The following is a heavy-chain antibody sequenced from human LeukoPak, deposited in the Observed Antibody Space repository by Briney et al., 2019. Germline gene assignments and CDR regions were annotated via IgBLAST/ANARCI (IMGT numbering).Heavy chain of an antibody. CDR3: ARGGTLVRGVTVLSGMDV. CDR2: MNLNSGNT. CDR1: GYTFTSYD. J-gene: IGHJ6*02. V-gene: IGHV1-8*01. D-gene: IGHD3-10*01. Sequence: ASVKVSCKASGYTFTSYDMNWVRQAPGQGLEWMAWMNLNSGNTGYAQKFQGRVTMTRNTFISTTYMELSSLRSEDAAVYYCARGGTLVRGVTVLSGMDVWGQGTTVTVSS.